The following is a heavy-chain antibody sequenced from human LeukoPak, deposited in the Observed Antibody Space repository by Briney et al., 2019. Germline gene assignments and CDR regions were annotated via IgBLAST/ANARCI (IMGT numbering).Heavy chain of an antibody. V-gene: IGHV3-23*01. CDR2: ISGSGGST. CDR1: GFTFSSYA. Sequence: PGGSLRLSCAASGFTFSSYAMSWVRQAPGKGLEWVSAISGSGGSTYYADSVKGRFTIFRDNSKNTLYLQMKGLRVEDTAIYYCARDGSGGSSFDQWGQGTLVTVSS. D-gene: IGHD2-15*01. J-gene: IGHJ4*02. CDR3: ARDGSGGSSFDQ.